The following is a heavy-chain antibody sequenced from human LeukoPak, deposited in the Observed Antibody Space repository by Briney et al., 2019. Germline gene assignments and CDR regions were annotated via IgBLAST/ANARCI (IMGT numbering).Heavy chain of an antibody. J-gene: IGHJ3*02. V-gene: IGHV5-51*01. CDR2: IYPGDSDT. CDR1: GYSFTSYW. CDR3: ARGDLAFYYDSSGQPWAFDI. D-gene: IGHD3-22*01. Sequence: GESLKISCKGSGYSFTSYWIGRVRQMPGERLELMGIIYPGDSDTRYSPSFQGQVTISADKSISTAYLQWSSLKASDTAMYYCARGDLAFYYDSSGQPWAFDIWGQGTMVTVSS.